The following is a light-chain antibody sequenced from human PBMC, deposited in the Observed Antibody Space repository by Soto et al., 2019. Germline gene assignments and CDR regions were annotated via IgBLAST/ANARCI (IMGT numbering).Light chain of an antibody. Sequence: ETVMTQSPATVSVSPGERATLSCRASRSVSDKLAWYQQKPGQAPRLLIYHASARATGIPARFSGSGSGTEFTLTISGLQSEDFAVYYCQQYNNWPPWTFGQGTKVDIK. V-gene: IGKV3-15*01. CDR2: HAS. CDR3: QQYNNWPPWT. CDR1: RSVSDK. J-gene: IGKJ1*01.